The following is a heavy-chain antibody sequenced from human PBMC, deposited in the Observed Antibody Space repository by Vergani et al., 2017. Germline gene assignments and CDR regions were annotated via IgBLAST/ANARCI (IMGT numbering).Heavy chain of an antibody. CDR3: AREYITMVRGVIIGVGFYYGMDV. Sequence: QVQLVQSGAEVKKPGASVKVSCRVSGYTLTELSMHWVRQAPGKGLEWMGGFDPEDGETIYAQKFQGRVTMTEDTSTDTAYMELSSLRSEDTAVYYCAREYITMVRGVIIGVGFYYGMDVWGQGTTVTVSS. D-gene: IGHD3-10*01. CDR2: FDPEDGET. CDR1: GYTLTELS. V-gene: IGHV1-24*01. J-gene: IGHJ6*02.